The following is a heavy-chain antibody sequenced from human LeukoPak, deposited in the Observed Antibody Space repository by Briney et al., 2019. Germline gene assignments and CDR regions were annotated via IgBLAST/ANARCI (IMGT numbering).Heavy chain of an antibody. V-gene: IGHV3-30*18. J-gene: IGHJ4*02. CDR3: AKRSMLSSSWTPPDH. D-gene: IGHD6-13*01. CDR1: GFTFSSHG. Sequence: VRSLRLSCAASGFTFSSHGMHWVRQAPGKGLEWVAVISYDGGIKYYGDSVKGRFTISRDNAKNTLYLQMNSLGAEDTAVYYCAKRSMLSSSWTPPDHWGQGALVTVSS. CDR2: ISYDGGIK.